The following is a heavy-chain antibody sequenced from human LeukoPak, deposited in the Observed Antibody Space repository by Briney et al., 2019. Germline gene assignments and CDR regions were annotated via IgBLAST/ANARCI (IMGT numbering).Heavy chain of an antibody. D-gene: IGHD3-22*01. V-gene: IGHV1-18*04. J-gene: IGHJ4*02. CDR1: GYTFTGYY. CDR3: ARYRPRDYYDSSGYRGTGGLDY. Sequence: ASVKVSCKASGYTFTGYYMHWVRQAPGQGLEWMGWISAYNGNTNYAQKLQGRVTMTTDTSTSTAYMELRSLRSDDTAVYYCARYRPRDYYDSSGYRGTGGLDYWGQGTLVTVSS. CDR2: ISAYNGNT.